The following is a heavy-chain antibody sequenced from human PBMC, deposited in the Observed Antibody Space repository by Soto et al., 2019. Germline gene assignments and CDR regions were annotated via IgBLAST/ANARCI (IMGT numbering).Heavy chain of an antibody. CDR1: GFIVSTSY. CDR2: IYNDGST. D-gene: IGHD2-21*01. J-gene: IGHJ4*02. V-gene: IGHV3-66*01. Sequence: EVQLVESGGGLVQPGGSLRLSCTASGFIVSTSYMSWVRQAPGKGLEWVSIIYNDGSTYYADSVKGRFTISRDDSKNTIYLQIVSLRAEDPALYDGARYSYTRYWGQGTLVTVSS. CDR3: ARYSYTRY.